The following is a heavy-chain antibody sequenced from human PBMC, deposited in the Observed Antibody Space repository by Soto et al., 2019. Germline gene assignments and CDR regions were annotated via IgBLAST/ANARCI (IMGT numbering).Heavy chain of an antibody. Sequence: GGSLRLSCTASGITFSNYAMSWVRQAPRKGLEWVSSISTSGGRPYYADSVKGRFTISRDNSKNTLYLQMNSLRVEDTAVYYCAKDPDRYDYVWGAYRYIDHWGQGTLVTVSS. CDR3: AKDPDRYDYVWGAYRYIDH. CDR1: GITFSNYA. CDR2: ISTSGGRP. V-gene: IGHV3-23*01. D-gene: IGHD3-16*02. J-gene: IGHJ4*02.